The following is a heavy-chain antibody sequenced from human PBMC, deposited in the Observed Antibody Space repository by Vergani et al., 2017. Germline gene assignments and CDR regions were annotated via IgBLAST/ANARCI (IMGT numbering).Heavy chain of an antibody. Sequence: QVQLQESGPGLVKPSQTLSLTCTVSGGSISSGGYYWSWIRQHPGKGLEWIGYIYYSGSTYYNPSLKSRVTISVDTSKNQFSLKLSSVTAADTAVYYCARDIGSTNYYGPRVVDYMDVWGKGTTVTVSS. CDR3: ARDIGSTNYYGPRVVDYMDV. CDR2: IYYSGST. CDR1: GGSISSGGYY. J-gene: IGHJ6*03. V-gene: IGHV4-31*03. D-gene: IGHD3-10*01.